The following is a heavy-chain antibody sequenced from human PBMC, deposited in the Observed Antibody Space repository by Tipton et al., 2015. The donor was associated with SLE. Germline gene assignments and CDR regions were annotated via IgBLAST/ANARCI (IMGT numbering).Heavy chain of an antibody. CDR1: GGSFSGYY. CDR3: ARVAYDFWSGYGDYYYGMDV. J-gene: IGHJ6*02. Sequence: TLSLTCAVYGGSFSGYYWNWIRLPPGKGLEWIGEINHSGSTNYNPSLKSRVTISVDTSKNQFSLKLSSVTAADTAVYYCARVAYDFWSGYGDYYYGMDVWGQGTTVTVSS. CDR2: INHSGST. D-gene: IGHD3-3*01. V-gene: IGHV4-34*01.